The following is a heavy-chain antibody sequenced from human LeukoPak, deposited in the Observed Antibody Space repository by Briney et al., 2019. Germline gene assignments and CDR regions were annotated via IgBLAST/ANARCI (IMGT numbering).Heavy chain of an antibody. D-gene: IGHD6-6*01. V-gene: IGHV4-4*02. Sequence: SGTLSLTCAVSGRSISSSNWWSWVRQPPGKGLEWIGHIYDSGSTNYNPSLKSRVTISVDTSKNQFSLKVSSVTAADTAVYYCARLARGRWFDPWGQGTLVTVSS. CDR1: GRSISSSNW. CDR3: ARLARGRWFDP. J-gene: IGHJ5*02. CDR2: IYDSGST.